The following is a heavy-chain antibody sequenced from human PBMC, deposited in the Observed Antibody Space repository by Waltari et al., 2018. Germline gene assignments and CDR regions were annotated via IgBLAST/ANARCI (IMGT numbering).Heavy chain of an antibody. Sequence: EVQLVESGGGLVQPGGSLRLSCSASGFTFTGYAMPGVRQAPGKGLEYVSTISSNGGSIYYADSVKDRFTISRDNSKNTLYLQMSSLRAEDTAVYYCVKDNYYDGSGYYPTPGYWGQGTLVTVSS. CDR2: ISSNGGSI. D-gene: IGHD3-22*01. V-gene: IGHV3-64D*06. CDR3: VKDNYYDGSGYYPTPGY. J-gene: IGHJ4*02. CDR1: GFTFTGYA.